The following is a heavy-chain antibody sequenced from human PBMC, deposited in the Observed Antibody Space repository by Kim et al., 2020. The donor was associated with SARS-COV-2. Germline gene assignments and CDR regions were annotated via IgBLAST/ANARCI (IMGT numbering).Heavy chain of an antibody. CDR2: IKADGSEK. V-gene: IGHV3-7*01. J-gene: IGHJ4*02. Sequence: GGSLRLSCAASGFNFGIYWMSWVRQSPGKGLEWVANIKADGSEKNFVDSVKGRFTISRDNAKKSLFLQMNSLRVEDTAVYYCVSTQTFYYWGEGNLVSVS. CDR1: GFNFGIYW. CDR3: VSTQTFYY. D-gene: IGHD3-3*01.